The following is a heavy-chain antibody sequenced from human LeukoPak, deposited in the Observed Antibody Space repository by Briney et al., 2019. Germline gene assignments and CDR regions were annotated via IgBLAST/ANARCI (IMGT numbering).Heavy chain of an antibody. Sequence: AGGSLRLSCTASGFTFSSYWMTWVRQAPGKGLEWVANIKADGNEKYYVDSVKGRFTISRDNAKNSLYLQMNSLRAEDTAVYYCARDPPVSAKDWGQGTLVTVSS. CDR2: IKADGNEK. J-gene: IGHJ4*02. CDR3: ARDPPVSAKD. CDR1: GFTFSSYW. D-gene: IGHD2-21*01. V-gene: IGHV3-7*01.